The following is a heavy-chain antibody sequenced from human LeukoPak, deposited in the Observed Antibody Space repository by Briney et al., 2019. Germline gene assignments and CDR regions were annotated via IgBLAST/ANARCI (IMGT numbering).Heavy chain of an antibody. Sequence: PGGSLRLSCAASEFTVSSNYMSWVRQAPGKGLEWVSVIYSGGSTYYADSVKGRFTISRDNSKNTLYLQMNSLRAEDTAVYYCANSPAGTSYYFDYWGQGTLVTVSS. CDR1: EFTVSSNY. V-gene: IGHV3-53*01. J-gene: IGHJ4*02. D-gene: IGHD1-1*01. CDR3: ANSPAGTSYYFDY. CDR2: IYSGGST.